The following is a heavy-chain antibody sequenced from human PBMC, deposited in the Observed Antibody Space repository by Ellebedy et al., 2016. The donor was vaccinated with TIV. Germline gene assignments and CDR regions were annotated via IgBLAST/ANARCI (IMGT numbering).Heavy chain of an antibody. CDR1: GFTFSSYA. CDR3: ARGRYGP. Sequence: PGGSLRLSCAASGFTFSSYALGWVRQAPGKGLEWVSIISGSGGATFYADSVKGRFTISRDNSKNTLYMQMNSLRDGDTAVYYCARGRYGPWGQGTLVTVSS. D-gene: IGHD3-10*01. J-gene: IGHJ5*02. CDR2: ISGSGGAT. V-gene: IGHV3-23*01.